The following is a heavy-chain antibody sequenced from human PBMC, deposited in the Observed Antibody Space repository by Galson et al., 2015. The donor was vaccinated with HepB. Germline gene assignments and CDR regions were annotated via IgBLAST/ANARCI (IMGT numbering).Heavy chain of an antibody. CDR2: IWYDGSNK. Sequence: SLRLSCAASGFTFNSYGMHWVRQAPGKGLEWVAVIWYDGSNKYYADSVKGRFTISRDNSKNTLYLQMNSLRAEDTAVYYCARTAAYDSSGYPDYWGQGTLVTVSS. CDR1: GFTFNSYG. CDR3: ARTAAYDSSGYPDY. D-gene: IGHD3-22*01. J-gene: IGHJ4*02. V-gene: IGHV3-33*01.